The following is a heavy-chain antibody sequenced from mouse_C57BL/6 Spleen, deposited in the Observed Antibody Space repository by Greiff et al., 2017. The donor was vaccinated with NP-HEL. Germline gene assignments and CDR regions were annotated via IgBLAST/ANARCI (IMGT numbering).Heavy chain of an antibody. CDR3: AREGITTVVAPGFDY. J-gene: IGHJ2*01. CDR1: GYTFTSYG. Sequence: QVQLQQSGAELARPGASVKLSCKASGYTFTSYGISWVKQRTGQGLEWIGEIYPRSGNTYYNEKFKGKATLTADKSSSTAYMELRSLTSEDSAVYFCAREGITTVVAPGFDYWGQGTTLTVSS. V-gene: IGHV1-81*01. D-gene: IGHD1-1*01. CDR2: IYPRSGNT.